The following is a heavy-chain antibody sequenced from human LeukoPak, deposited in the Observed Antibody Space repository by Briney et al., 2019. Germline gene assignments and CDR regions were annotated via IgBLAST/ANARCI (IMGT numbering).Heavy chain of an antibody. D-gene: IGHD5-24*01. Sequence: SQTLSLTCAISGDSVSTNNAGWNWIRQSPSRGLEWLGRAYYSSNWYNDYAVSVKSRITINPDTSKNQFSLQLNSVTPEDTAVYYCSRGWLQQGFDYWGQGTLVTVSS. CDR1: GDSVSTNNAG. CDR3: SRGWLQQGFDY. J-gene: IGHJ4*02. V-gene: IGHV6-1*01. CDR2: AYYSSNWYN.